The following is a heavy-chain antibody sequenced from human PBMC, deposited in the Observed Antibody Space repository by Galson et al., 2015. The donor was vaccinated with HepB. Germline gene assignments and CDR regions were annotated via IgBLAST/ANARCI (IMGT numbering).Heavy chain of an antibody. D-gene: IGHD6-19*01. CDR1: GFTFDDYT. V-gene: IGHV3-43*01. J-gene: IGHJ4*02. Sequence: SLRLSCAASGFTFDDYTMHWIRQPPGKGLEWVSLITWDGANRYYGDSVKGRFTIPRDNSKNSLYLQMDSLRVEDTAVYYCAKPGYNSGWYDCWGQGTLVTVSP. CDR3: AKPGYNSGWYDC. CDR2: ITWDGANR.